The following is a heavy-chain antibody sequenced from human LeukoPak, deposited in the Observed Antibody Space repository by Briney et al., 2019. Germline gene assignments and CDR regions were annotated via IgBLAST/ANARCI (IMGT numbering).Heavy chain of an antibody. D-gene: IGHD3-3*01. CDR1: GGSFSGYY. V-gene: IGHV4-34*01. Sequence: SETLSLTCAVYGGSFSGYYWSWIRQPPGKGLEWIGEINHSGSTNYNPSLKSRVTISVDTSKNQFSLKLSSVTAADTAVYYCARGVGVVISLYYYYYYMDVWGKGTTVTVSS. CDR2: INHSGST. J-gene: IGHJ6*03. CDR3: ARGVGVVISLYYYYYYMDV.